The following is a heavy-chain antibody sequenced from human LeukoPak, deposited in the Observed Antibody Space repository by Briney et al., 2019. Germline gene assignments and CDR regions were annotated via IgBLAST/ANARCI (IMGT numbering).Heavy chain of an antibody. V-gene: IGHV4-30-2*01. CDR1: GGSISSGGYY. D-gene: IGHD1-1*01. J-gene: IGHJ6*03. CDR2: IYHSGST. CDR3: ARARAGFLDHNIGYMDV. Sequence: SETLSLTCTVSGGSISSGGYYWSWIRQPPGKGLEWIGYIYHSGSTYYNPSLKSRVTISVDRSKNQFSLKLSSVTAADTAVYYCARARAGFLDHNIGYMDVWGKGTTVTVSS.